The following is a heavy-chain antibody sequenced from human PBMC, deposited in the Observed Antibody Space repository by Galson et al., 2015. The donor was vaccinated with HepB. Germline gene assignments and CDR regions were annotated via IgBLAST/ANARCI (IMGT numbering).Heavy chain of an antibody. CDR2: ISGSGGST. CDR3: AKPGRYYYYYGMDV. Sequence: SLRLSCAASGFTFSSYAMSWVRQAPGKGLEWVSAISGSGGSTYYADSVKGRFTISRDNSKNTLYLQMNSLRAEDTAVYYCAKPGRYYYYYGMDVWGQGTTVTVSS. V-gene: IGHV3-23*01. J-gene: IGHJ6*02. CDR1: GFTFSSYA.